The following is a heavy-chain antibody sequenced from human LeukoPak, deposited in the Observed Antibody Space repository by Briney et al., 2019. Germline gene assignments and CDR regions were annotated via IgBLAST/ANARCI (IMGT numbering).Heavy chain of an antibody. J-gene: IGHJ4*02. CDR3: ARDAEMTTVTYYFDY. CDR2: INPSGGST. Sequence: GASVKVSCKASGYTFTSYYMHSVRQAPGQGLEWMGLINPSGGSTSYAQKFQGRVTMTRDTSTSTVYMELSSLRSEDTAVYYCARDAEMTTVTYYFDYWGQGTLVTVSS. D-gene: IGHD4-17*01. V-gene: IGHV1-46*01. CDR1: GYTFTSYY.